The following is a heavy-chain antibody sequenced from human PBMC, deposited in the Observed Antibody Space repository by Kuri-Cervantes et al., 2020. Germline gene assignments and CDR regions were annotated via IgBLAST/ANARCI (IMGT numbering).Heavy chain of an antibody. CDR3: AIDDSSGYRGDY. CDR1: GGTFRSYA. D-gene: IGHD3-22*01. Sequence: SVKVSCKASGGTFRSYAISWVRQAPGQGLEWMGGIIPIFGTANYAQKFQGRVTITTDESTSTAYMELSSLRSEDTAVYYCAIDDSSGYRGDYWGQGTLVTVSS. CDR2: IIPIFGTA. J-gene: IGHJ4*02. V-gene: IGHV1-69*05.